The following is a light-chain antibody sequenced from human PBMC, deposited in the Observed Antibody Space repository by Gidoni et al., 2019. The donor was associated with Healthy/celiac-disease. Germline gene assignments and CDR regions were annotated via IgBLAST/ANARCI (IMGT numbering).Light chain of an antibody. V-gene: IGLV3-1*01. CDR3: HAWDSHVV. Sequence: SYDLTQPPSVSVSPGQTASITCSGDKLGDNYACWYQQKPGQSPVLVIYQDSKRPSGIPERFSGSNSGNTATLTISGTQASDEAYDYWHAWDSHVVFGGGTKLTVL. CDR2: QDS. J-gene: IGLJ2*01. CDR1: KLGDNY.